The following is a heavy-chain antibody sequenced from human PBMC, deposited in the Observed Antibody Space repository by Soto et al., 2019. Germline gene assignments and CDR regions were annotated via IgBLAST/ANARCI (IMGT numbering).Heavy chain of an antibody. D-gene: IGHD5-18*01. CDR3: ARLLNVDTAMGTFDY. CDR2: IYYSGST. CDR1: GGSISSYY. J-gene: IGHJ4*02. Sequence: PSETLCLTCTVSGGSISSYYWSWIRQPPGKGLEWIGYIYYSGSTNYNPSLKSRVTISVDTSKNQFSLKLSSVTAADTAVYYCARLLNVDTAMGTFDYWGQGTLVTVSS. V-gene: IGHV4-59*08.